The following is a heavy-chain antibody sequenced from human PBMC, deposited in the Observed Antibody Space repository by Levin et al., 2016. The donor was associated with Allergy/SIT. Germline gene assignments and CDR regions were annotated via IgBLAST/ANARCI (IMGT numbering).Heavy chain of an antibody. J-gene: IGHJ4*02. D-gene: IGHD2-2*01. V-gene: IGHV4-34*01. CDR2: VNHRGST. CDR3: ARTGFLGSTTSWLFDY. CDR1: GGSFSGYF. Sequence: SETLSLTCSVYGGSFSGYFWTWIRQSPGRGLEWIGHVNHRGSTDHNPSLENRVTVSVDTSKNQFSLNLRSMTAADTAVYYCARTGFLGSTTSWLFDYWGQGTLVTVSS.